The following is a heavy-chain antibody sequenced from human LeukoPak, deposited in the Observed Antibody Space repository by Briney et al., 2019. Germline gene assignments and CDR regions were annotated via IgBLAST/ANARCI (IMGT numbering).Heavy chain of an antibody. CDR3: ARTIYSSSSYYYYVMDV. V-gene: IGHV5-10-1*01. J-gene: IGHJ6*02. Sequence: GESLRISCKGSGYSFTSYWISWVRQMPGKGLEWMGRIDPSDSYTNYSPSFQGHVTISADKSISTAYLQWSRLKASDTAMYYCARTIYSSSSYYYYVMDVWGQGTTVTVSS. CDR2: IDPSDSYT. CDR1: GYSFTSYW. D-gene: IGHD6-6*01.